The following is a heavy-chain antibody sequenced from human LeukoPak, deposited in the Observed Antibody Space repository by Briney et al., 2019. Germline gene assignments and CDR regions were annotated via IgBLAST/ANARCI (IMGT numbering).Heavy chain of an antibody. V-gene: IGHV1-8*01. CDR3: TSYRLVGDNGDATHY. D-gene: IGHD4-17*01. CDR1: GYTFTSYD. J-gene: IGHJ4*02. CDR2: LNPNSGNT. Sequence: ASVKVSCKASGYTFTSYDVHWVRQATGQGLEWMGWLNPNSGNTGYSQKFQGGVTMTRNTSITTAYMELSSLRSEDTAVYYCTSYRLVGDNGDATHYWGQGTLVTVSS.